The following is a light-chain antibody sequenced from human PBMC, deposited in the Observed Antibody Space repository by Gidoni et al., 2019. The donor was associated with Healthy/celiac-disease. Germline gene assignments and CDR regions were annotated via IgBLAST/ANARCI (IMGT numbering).Light chain of an antibody. CDR1: SSNIGAGYD. CDR3: QSYDSSLSV. V-gene: IGLV1-40*01. CDR2: GNS. Sequence: SVLTQPPSVSGAPGQRVTISCTGSSSNIGAGYDVHWYQQLPGTAPKLLIYGNSNRPSGVPDRFSGSKSGTSASLAITGLQAEDVADYYCQSYDSSLSVFGTGTTVTVL. J-gene: IGLJ1*01.